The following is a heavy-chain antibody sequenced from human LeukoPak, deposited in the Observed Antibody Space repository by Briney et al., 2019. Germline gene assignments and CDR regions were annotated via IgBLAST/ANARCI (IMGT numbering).Heavy chain of an antibody. Sequence: GGSLRLSCAASGFTFSESWMTWVRQVPGQGLEWVAHINHEGGAIQYVDSVKGRFTISRDNAKGSVFLQMNSLRAKDTAIYHCATYINWVAGDVWGQGTTVIVSS. CDR2: INHEGGAI. D-gene: IGHD1-1*01. J-gene: IGHJ6*02. CDR3: ATYINWVAGDV. V-gene: IGHV3-7*01. CDR1: GFTFSESW.